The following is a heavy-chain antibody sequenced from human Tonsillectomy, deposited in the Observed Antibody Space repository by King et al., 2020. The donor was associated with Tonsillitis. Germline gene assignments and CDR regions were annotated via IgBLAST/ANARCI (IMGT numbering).Heavy chain of an antibody. D-gene: IGHD3-22*01. CDR2: INPSGGST. Sequence: QLVQSGAEVKKPGASVKVSCKASGYTFTSYYMHWVRQAPGQGLEWMGIINPSGGSTSYAQKFQGRVTMTRDTSTSTVYMELSSLRSEDTAVYYCARDPYYYVSSGYYAKYYFDYWGQGTLVTVSS. J-gene: IGHJ4*02. CDR3: ARDPYYYVSSGYYAKYYFDY. CDR1: GYTFTSYY. V-gene: IGHV1-46*01.